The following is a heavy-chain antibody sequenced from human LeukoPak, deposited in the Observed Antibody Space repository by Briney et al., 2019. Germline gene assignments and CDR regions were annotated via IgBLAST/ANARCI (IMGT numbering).Heavy chain of an antibody. D-gene: IGHD3-10*01. CDR2: IKQDGSEK. Sequence: PGGSLRLSCAASGFTFSNYWKSWVRQAPGKGLEWVANIKQDGSEKYYVDSVKGRFTISRDNAKNSLYLQMNSLRAEDTAVYYCARDMRLLWFGELFGYFDYWGQGTLVTVSS. J-gene: IGHJ4*02. CDR1: GFTFSNYW. V-gene: IGHV3-7*01. CDR3: ARDMRLLWFGELFGYFDY.